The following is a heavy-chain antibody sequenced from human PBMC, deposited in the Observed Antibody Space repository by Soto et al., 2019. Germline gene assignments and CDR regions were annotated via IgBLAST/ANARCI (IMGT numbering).Heavy chain of an antibody. CDR3: AKSYFFSWYDT. CDR1: GLIFSSYD. V-gene: IGHV3-23*01. J-gene: IGHJ5*02. Sequence: GGSLRLSCAAYGLIFSSYDMAWVRQAPGKGLEWVSTVSSSADATQYADSVKGRFTISRDNSKNTLYLEMNNLGDEDTAKYYCAKSYFFSWYDTWGQGTLVTVSS. D-gene: IGHD3-10*01. CDR2: VSSSADAT.